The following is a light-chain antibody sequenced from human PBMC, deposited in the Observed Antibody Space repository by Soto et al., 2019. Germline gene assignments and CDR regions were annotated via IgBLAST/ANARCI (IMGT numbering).Light chain of an antibody. CDR2: DDS. J-gene: IGKJ1*01. CDR1: QSVSFW. V-gene: IGKV1-5*01. Sequence: DIQMTQSPSTLSASVGDRITITCRASQSVSFWLAWYQQKPGKAPKLLIYDDSSLEIGVPSRFSGSGSGTEFTLTISSLQPDDFATYYCQQYNTYSPTFGQGTEVEIK. CDR3: QQYNTYSPT.